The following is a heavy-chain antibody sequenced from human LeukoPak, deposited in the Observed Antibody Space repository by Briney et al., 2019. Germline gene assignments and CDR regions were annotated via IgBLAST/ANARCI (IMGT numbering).Heavy chain of an antibody. CDR1: GYTFTGYY. J-gene: IGHJ4*02. CDR2: VDPKSGGT. Sequence: GASVKVSCKASGYTFTGYYMHWVRQAPGQGLEWMGWVDPKSGGTKCAQKFQGRVTMTSDASISTGYMELSRLRSDDTAVYFCARWRGYASDWSGPFDDWGQGTLVTVSS. V-gene: IGHV1-2*02. CDR3: ARWRGYASDWSGPFDD. D-gene: IGHD6-19*01.